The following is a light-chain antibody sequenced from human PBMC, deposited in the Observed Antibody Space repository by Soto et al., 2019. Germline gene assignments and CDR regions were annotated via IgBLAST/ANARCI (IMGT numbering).Light chain of an antibody. J-gene: IGLJ3*02. V-gene: IGLV2-8*01. CDR3: SSYAASNNFYFV. Sequence: QSALTQPPCASGSPGQSVTISCTGTSSDVGGYSYVSWYQQYPGRAPKLMIYEVTKRPSGVPDRFSGSKSGNTASLTVSGLQAEDEADYYCSSYAASNNFYFVFGGGTKVTVL. CDR1: SSDVGGYSY. CDR2: EVT.